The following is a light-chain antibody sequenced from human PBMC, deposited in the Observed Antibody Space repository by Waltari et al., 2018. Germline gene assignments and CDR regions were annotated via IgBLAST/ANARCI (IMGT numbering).Light chain of an antibody. V-gene: IGKV2-40*01. CDR3: MQALESWT. CDR1: QSLLDTEDGETY. CDR2: QVS. Sequence: DILMTQTPLSLSVTLGEPASISCRSSQSLLDTEDGETYLEWYLQKPGQSPQLWIYQVSNRATGVPDRFSGSGSDTDFTLKISRVEAEDVGIYYCMQALESWTFGQGTKVEIK. J-gene: IGKJ1*01.